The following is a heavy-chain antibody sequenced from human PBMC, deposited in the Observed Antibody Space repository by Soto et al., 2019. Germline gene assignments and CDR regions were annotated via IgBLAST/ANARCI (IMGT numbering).Heavy chain of an antibody. D-gene: IGHD3-10*01. Sequence: EVQLVESGGGLVQPGGSLRLSCAASGFTFSSYSMNWVRQAPGKGLEWVSYISSSSSTIYYADSVKGRFTISRDNAKNSLYLQMNSLRAEDTAVYYCATRTMVRGVIIVDDAFDIWGQGTMVTVSS. J-gene: IGHJ3*02. CDR1: GFTFSSYS. CDR3: ATRTMVRGVIIVDDAFDI. CDR2: ISSSSSTI. V-gene: IGHV3-48*01.